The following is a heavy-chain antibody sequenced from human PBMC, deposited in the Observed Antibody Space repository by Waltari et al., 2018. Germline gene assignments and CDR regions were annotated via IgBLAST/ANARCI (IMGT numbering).Heavy chain of an antibody. J-gene: IGHJ5*02. CDR3: ARGNALGYCSSTSCYRFDP. D-gene: IGHD2-2*01. CDR2: MNPNRGNT. CDR1: GYTFTSYD. Sequence: QVQLVQSGAEVKKPGASVKVSCKASGYTFTSYDINWVRQATGQGLEWMGWMNPNRGNTGYAQKFQGRVTITRNTSISTAYMELSSLRSEDTAVYYCARGNALGYCSSTSCYRFDPWGQGTLVTVSS. V-gene: IGHV1-8*03.